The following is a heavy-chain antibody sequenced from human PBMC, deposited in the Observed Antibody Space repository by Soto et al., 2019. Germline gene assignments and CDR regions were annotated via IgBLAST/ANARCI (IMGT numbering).Heavy chain of an antibody. CDR3: AHKVLNITPSGWYSHYFDY. CDR1: GFSLSTSGVG. D-gene: IGHD6-19*01. Sequence: SGPTLVKPTQTLTLTCTFSGFSLSTSGVGVGWIRQPPGKALEWLALIYWNDDKRYSPSLKSRLTITKDTSKNQVVLTMTNMDPVDTATYYCAHKVLNITPSGWYSHYFDYWGQGTLVTVSS. CDR2: IYWNDDK. J-gene: IGHJ4*02. V-gene: IGHV2-5*01.